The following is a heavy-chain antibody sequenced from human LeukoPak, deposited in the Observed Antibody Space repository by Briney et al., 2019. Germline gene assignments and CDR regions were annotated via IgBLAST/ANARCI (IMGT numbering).Heavy chain of an antibody. CDR3: AKGYGNTWPSRGAFFDY. J-gene: IGHJ4*02. D-gene: IGHD5-18*01. V-gene: IGHV3-23*01. CDR1: GFTFSTYA. CDR2: ISGSGGTT. Sequence: RPGGSLRLSCVASGFTFSTYAMSWVRQAPGKGLEWVSGISGSGGTTYYADSVKGRFTISRDNSKNTLYLQMNSLRAEDTAVYYCAKGYGNTWPSRGAFFDYWGQGTLVTVSS.